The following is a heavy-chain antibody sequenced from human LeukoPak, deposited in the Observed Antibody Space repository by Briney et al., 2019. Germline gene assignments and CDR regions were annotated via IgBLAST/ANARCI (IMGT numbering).Heavy chain of an antibody. Sequence: PSETLSLTCAVYGGSFSAYYWSWISQPPGKGLEWIGEINHSGSTNYNPSLKSRVTISVDTSKNQFSLKLSSVTAADTAVYYCARTTVVQGIWYFDLWGRGTLVTVSS. CDR1: GGSFSAYY. CDR3: ARTTVVQGIWYFDL. D-gene: IGHD4-23*01. V-gene: IGHV4-34*01. CDR2: INHSGST. J-gene: IGHJ2*01.